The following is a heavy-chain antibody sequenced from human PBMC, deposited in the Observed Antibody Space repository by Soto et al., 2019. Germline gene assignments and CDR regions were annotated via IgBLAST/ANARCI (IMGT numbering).Heavy chain of an antibody. V-gene: IGHV1-58*01. CDR3: ATQREVATSCFDY. J-gene: IGHJ4*02. CDR1: TFTFTSSA. D-gene: IGHD2-15*01. CDR2: IVVGSGHT. Sequence: QMRLVQSGPEVKKPGTSVKVSCKASTFTFTSSAVQWVRQARGKRLEWIGWIVVGSGHTKYAQNFQERVTITRDMSSGTAYLELSRLRSEDTAVYYCATQREVATSCFDYWGQGTLLTVAS.